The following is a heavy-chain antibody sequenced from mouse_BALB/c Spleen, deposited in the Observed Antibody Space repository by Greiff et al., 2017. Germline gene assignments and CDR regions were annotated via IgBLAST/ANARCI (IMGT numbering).Heavy chain of an antibody. CDR2: IDPENGDT. D-gene: IGHD4-1*01. CDR3: NALGRVYFDY. CDR1: GFNIKDYY. J-gene: IGHJ2*01. V-gene: IGHV14-4*02. Sequence: EVKLQQSGAELVRSGASVKLSCTASGFNIKDYYMHWVKQRPEQGLEWIGWIDPENGDTEYAPKFQGKATMTADTSSNTAYLQLSSLTSEDTAVYYCNALGRVYFDYWGQGTTLTVSS.